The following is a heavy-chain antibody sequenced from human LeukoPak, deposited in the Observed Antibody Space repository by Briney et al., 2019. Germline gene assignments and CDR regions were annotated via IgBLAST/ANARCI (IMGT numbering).Heavy chain of an antibody. D-gene: IGHD2-21*02. CDR3: ARVTDPRYNYFDP. CDR2: IYASGST. Sequence: SLSPTCSVSGASISSDFCSSIRQPAGKGLEWIGRIYASGSTNYNPPLKSRVTMSVDTPKKQLSLKLTPVTAADTAVYYCARVTDPRYNYFDPWGQGTLVTVSS. CDR1: GASISSDF. V-gene: IGHV4-4*07. J-gene: IGHJ5*02.